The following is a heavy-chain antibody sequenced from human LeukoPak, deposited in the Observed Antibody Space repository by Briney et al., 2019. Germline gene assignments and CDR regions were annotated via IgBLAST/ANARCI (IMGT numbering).Heavy chain of an antibody. Sequence: GGSLRLSCAASGFAFNTYMMSWVRQAPGKGLEWVSSIGGSGGSTYYADSVKGRFAISRDNSKNTLYLQMNSLRAEDTAVYYCAKCPRIAGRAFDYWGQGTLVTVSS. CDR2: IGGSGGST. J-gene: IGHJ4*02. D-gene: IGHD6-13*01. V-gene: IGHV3-23*01. CDR1: GFAFNTYM. CDR3: AKCPRIAGRAFDY.